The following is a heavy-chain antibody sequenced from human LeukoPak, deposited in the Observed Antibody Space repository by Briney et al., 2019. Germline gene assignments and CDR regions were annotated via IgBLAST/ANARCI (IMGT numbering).Heavy chain of an antibody. J-gene: IGHJ6*03. Sequence: SETLSLTCTVSGGSISSYYWNWIRQPPGKGLEWIGYIYYSGSTNYNPSLKSRVTISVDTSNKQVSLKLNSGTAADTAVYYCARATYYSDSTGYSYYNYYYMDVWGKGTTVTVS. V-gene: IGHV4-59*01. CDR1: GGSISSYY. CDR2: IYYSGST. D-gene: IGHD3-22*01. CDR3: ARATYYSDSTGYSYYNYYYMDV.